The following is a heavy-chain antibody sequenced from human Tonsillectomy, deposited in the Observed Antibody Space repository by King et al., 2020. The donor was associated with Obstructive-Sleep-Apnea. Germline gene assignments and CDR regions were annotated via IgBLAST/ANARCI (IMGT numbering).Heavy chain of an antibody. D-gene: IGHD6-13*01. CDR1: GFTFSSYW. Sequence: VQLVESGGGLVQPGGSLRLSCAASGFTFSSYWMHWVRQGPGKGLVWVSRINSDGSTTSYADSVKGRFTTSRDNAKNTLYLQMNSLRVEDTAVYYCARDDSSSWTDPVSNAEYFHHWGQGTLVTVSS. J-gene: IGHJ1*01. CDR3: ARDDSSSWTDPVSNAEYFHH. CDR2: INSDGSTT. V-gene: IGHV3-74*01.